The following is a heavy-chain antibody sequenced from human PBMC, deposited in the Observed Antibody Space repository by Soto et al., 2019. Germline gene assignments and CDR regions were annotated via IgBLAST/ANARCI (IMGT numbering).Heavy chain of an antibody. D-gene: IGHD2-2*02. J-gene: IGHJ4*02. Sequence: SETLSLTCTVSGGSISSGGYYWSWIRQHPGKGLEWIGYIYYSGSTYYNPSLKSRVTISVDTSKNQFSLKLSSVTAADTAVYYCARSGARGYCSSTSCYSLDYWGQGTLVTVSS. CDR2: IYYSGST. CDR3: ARSGARGYCSSTSCYSLDY. V-gene: IGHV4-31*03. CDR1: GGSISSGGYY.